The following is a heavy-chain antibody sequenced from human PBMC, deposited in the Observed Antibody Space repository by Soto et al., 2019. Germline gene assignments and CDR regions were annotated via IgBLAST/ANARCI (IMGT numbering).Heavy chain of an antibody. CDR3: AIDMPSNGGSTFDY. V-gene: IGHV3-9*01. CDR2: ISWNSGSI. J-gene: IGHJ4*02. CDR1: GFTFDDYA. Sequence: EVQLVESGGGLVQPGRSLSLSCAASGFTFDDYAMHCVRQAPGKGLEWVSGISWNSGSIGYADSVKGRFTISRDNAKNSLYLQMNSLRAEDTALYYCAIDMPSNGGSTFDYCVQGTLVTVS. D-gene: IGHD2-8*01.